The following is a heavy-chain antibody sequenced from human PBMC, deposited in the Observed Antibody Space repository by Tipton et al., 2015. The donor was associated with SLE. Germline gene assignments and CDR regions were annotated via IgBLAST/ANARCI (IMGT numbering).Heavy chain of an antibody. CDR3: ARGFEDIVVVPAAIEYYYYYGMDV. Sequence: TLSLTCAVYGGSFSGYYWSLIRQPPGKGLEWIGEINHSGSTNYNPSLKSRVTISVDTSKNQFSLKLSSVTAADTAVYYCARGFEDIVVVPAAIEYYYYYGMDVWGQGTTVTVSS. D-gene: IGHD2-2*01. CDR1: GGSFSGYY. J-gene: IGHJ6*02. V-gene: IGHV4-34*01. CDR2: INHSGST.